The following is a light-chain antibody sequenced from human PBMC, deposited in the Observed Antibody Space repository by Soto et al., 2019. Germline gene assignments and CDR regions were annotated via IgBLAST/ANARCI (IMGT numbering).Light chain of an antibody. CDR1: QSISRQ. V-gene: IGKV1-5*03. CDR3: LQYQSYWT. J-gene: IGKJ1*01. CDR2: QAS. Sequence: DIKMTQSPSTLSASVGDRVSITCRASQSISRQLAWYQQKPGKAPNLLIYQASNLETGVPSRFTGSGSGTEFTLTISSLQPADLATYYCLQYQSYWTFGQGTKVEVK.